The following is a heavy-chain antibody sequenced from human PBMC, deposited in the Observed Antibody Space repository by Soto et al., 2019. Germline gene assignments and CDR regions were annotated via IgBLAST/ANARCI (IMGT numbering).Heavy chain of an antibody. CDR1: GGTFSSYA. CDR2: IIPIFGTA. D-gene: IGHD3-22*01. CDR3: ARGYDSSGYYYGWEKYYFDY. V-gene: IGHV1-69*13. Sequence: SVKVSFKASGGTFSSYAISWVRQAPGQGLEWMGGIIPIFGTANYAQKFQGRVTITADESTSTAYMELSSLRSEDTAVYYCARGYDSSGYYYGWEKYYFDYWGQGTLVTVSS. J-gene: IGHJ4*02.